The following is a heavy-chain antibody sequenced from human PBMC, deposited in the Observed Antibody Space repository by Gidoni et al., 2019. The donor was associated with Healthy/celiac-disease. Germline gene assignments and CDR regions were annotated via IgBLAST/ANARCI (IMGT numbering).Heavy chain of an antibody. V-gene: IGHV3-23*01. D-gene: IGHD2-2*02. J-gene: IGHJ6*02. Sequence: APGKGLEWVSAISGSGGSTYYADSVKGRFTLSRDNSKNTLYLQMNSLRAEDTAVYYCAMNLYPAYYYGMDVWGQGTTVTVSS. CDR3: AMNLYPAYYYGMDV. CDR2: ISGSGGST.